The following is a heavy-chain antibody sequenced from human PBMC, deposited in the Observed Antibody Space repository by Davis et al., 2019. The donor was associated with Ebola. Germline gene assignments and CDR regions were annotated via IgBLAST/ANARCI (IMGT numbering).Heavy chain of an antibody. CDR1: GGTFSSYA. J-gene: IGHJ4*02. CDR3: ARGSRDSSGYYWGY. Sequence: AASVKVSCKASGGTFSSYAISWVRQAPGQGLEWMGGIIPFFGTSNYAQKFQGRVTFTADESTSTAYMEPSSLRSEDTAVYYCARGSRDSSGYYWGYWGQGTLVTVSS. CDR2: IIPFFGTS. V-gene: IGHV1-69*13. D-gene: IGHD3-22*01.